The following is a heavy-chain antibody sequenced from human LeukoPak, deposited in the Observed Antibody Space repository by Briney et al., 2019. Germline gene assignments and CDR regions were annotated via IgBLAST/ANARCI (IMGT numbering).Heavy chain of an antibody. CDR2: IRYDGSNK. J-gene: IGHJ4*02. D-gene: IGHD5-24*01. Sequence: QTGGSLRLSCAASGFTFSSYGMHWVRQAAGKGLEWVAFIRYDGSNKYYADFVKGRFTISRDNSKNTLYLQMNSLRAEDTAVYYCAKDSVFKGFRPERWLQLMNYYFDYWGQGTLVTVSS. V-gene: IGHV3-30*02. CDR1: GFTFSSYG. CDR3: AKDSVFKGFRPERWLQLMNYYFDY.